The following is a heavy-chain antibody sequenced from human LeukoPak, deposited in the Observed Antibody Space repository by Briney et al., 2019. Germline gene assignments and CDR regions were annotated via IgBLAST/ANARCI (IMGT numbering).Heavy chain of an antibody. CDR3: ARDQLLWGYYYYGMDV. D-gene: IGHD3-10*01. CDR2: INHSGST. V-gene: IGHV4-34*01. J-gene: IGHJ6*02. CDR1: GGSISSYY. Sequence: SEILSLTCTVSGGSISSYYWSWIRQPPGKGLEWIGEINHSGSTNYNPSLKSRVTISVDTSENQFSLKLSSVTAADTAVYYCARDQLLWGYYYYGMDVWGQGTTVTVSS.